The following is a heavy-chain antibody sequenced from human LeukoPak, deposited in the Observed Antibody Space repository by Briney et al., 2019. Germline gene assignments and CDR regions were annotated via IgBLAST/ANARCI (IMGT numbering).Heavy chain of an antibody. D-gene: IGHD6-19*01. CDR3: ARAGGAGNYYYYGMDV. Sequence: PGGSLRLSCAASGFTFSSYSMNWVRQAPGKGLEWVSSISSGSTYMYYADSVKGRFTISRDNARNSMYLQMNSLRAGDTAVYYCARAGGAGNYYYYGMDVWGQGTTVTVSS. J-gene: IGHJ6*02. CDR2: ISSGSTYM. V-gene: IGHV3-21*01. CDR1: GFTFSSYS.